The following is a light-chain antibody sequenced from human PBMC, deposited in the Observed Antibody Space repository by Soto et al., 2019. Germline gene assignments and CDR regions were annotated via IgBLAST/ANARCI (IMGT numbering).Light chain of an antibody. V-gene: IGKV1-5*03. CDR3: QQYSSYSYS. CDR1: QSTSSW. J-gene: IGKJ2*03. CDR2: KTS. Sequence: DIQMTQSPSTLSASVGDRVTITCRASQSTSSWLAWYQHKPGKAPKLLIYKTSTLESGVPSRFSGSGAGTEFTLTIGCLQADDVATYYCQQYSSYSYSFGQGTKLEIK.